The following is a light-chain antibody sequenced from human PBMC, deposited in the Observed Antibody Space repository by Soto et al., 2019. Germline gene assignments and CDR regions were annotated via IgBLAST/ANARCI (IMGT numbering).Light chain of an antibody. CDR3: RSFAGYNPFHYV. V-gene: IGLV2-23*02. Sequence: QSVLTQPASVSGSPGQSITISCTGTISDVGSHNLVSWYQQHPDKAPKLIIYEVNERPSGVSSRFSGSKSGNTASLTVSGLQPDDEADYHCRSFAGYNPFHYVFGTGTKVTVL. CDR1: ISDVGSHNL. J-gene: IGLJ1*01. CDR2: EVN.